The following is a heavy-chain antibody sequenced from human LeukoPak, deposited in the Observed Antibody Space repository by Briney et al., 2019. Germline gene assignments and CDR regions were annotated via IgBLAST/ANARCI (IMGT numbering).Heavy chain of an antibody. D-gene: IGHD3-10*01. Sequence: SETLSLTCTVSGGSISRSSYYWGWIRQPPGKGLEWIGSIYYSGSTYYNPSLKSRVTISVDTSKNQFSLKLSSVTAADTAVYYCARRRGTWFGEYQYYFDYWGQGTLVTVSS. J-gene: IGHJ4*02. CDR1: GGSISRSSYY. V-gene: IGHV4-39*01. CDR2: IYYSGST. CDR3: ARRRGTWFGEYQYYFDY.